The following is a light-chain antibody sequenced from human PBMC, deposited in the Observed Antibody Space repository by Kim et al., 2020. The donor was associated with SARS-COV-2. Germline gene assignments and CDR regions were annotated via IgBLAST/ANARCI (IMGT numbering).Light chain of an antibody. CDR1: NLGSKT. CDR2: DDS. Sequence: GKATRIPCGENNLGSKTTHWNENRPGQGPGLVIYDDSDRPSGIPARFSGFTFGNTATLTSSRVEAGDEADYYFQVWDISSDHHVFGAGTKVTVL. V-gene: IGLV3-21*03. CDR3: QVWDISSDHHV. J-gene: IGLJ1*01.